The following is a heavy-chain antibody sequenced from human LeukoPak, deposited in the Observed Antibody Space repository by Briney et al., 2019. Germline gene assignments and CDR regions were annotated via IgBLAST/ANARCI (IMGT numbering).Heavy chain of an antibody. J-gene: IGHJ4*02. CDR3: ACYGIAPPY. Sequence: GGSLRLSCAASGFTFSSYWMHWVRQAPGKGLVWVSHINNDESSTSYADSVRGRFTISRDNAKNTLYLQMNSLRTEDTAVYYCACYGIAPPYWGQGTLVTDSS. CDR2: INNDESST. V-gene: IGHV3-74*01. D-gene: IGHD2-15*01. CDR1: GFTFSSYW.